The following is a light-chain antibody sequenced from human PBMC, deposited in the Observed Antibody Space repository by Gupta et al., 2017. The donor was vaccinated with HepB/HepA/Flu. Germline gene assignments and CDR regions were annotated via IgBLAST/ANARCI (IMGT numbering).Light chain of an antibody. CDR1: SSDVGGYNY. J-gene: IGLJ1*01. Sequence: QSALPQPASVSGSAGQSITIPCTGTSSDVGGYNYVSWYQQYPGKAPKVIIYDVSGRPSGVSDRFSGSKSGNMASLTISGLQAEDEADYYCCSYRSSTSLFVFGTGTKVTVL. V-gene: IGLV2-14*01. CDR2: DVS. CDR3: CSYRSSTSLFV.